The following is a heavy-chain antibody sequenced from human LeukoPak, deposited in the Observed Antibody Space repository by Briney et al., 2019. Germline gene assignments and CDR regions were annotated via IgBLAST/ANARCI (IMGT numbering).Heavy chain of an antibody. CDR2: INPNSGGT. Sequence: GASVKVSCKASGGTFSSYAISWVRQAPGQGLEWMGWINPNSGGTNYAQKFQGRVTMTRDTSISTAYMERRSLRSDDTAVYYCARDSYYYDRGLAGPMSWGQGTMVTVSS. CDR3: ARDSYYYDRGLAGPMS. V-gene: IGHV1-2*02. D-gene: IGHD3-22*01. J-gene: IGHJ3*01. CDR1: GGTFSSYA.